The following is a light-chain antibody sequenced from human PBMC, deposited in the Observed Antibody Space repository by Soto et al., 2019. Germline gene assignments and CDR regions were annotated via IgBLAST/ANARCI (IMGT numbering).Light chain of an antibody. V-gene: IGLV2-23*01. Sequence: QSVLTQPASVSGSPGQSITISCTGTSSDVGSYNLVSWYQQHPGKAPKLMIYEAGKRTSGVSNRFSGSKSGNTDYLTISGLPADDEADYYCCSYAGSSTVVFGGGTKVTVL. J-gene: IGLJ2*01. CDR3: CSYAGSSTVV. CDR2: EAG. CDR1: SSDVGSYNL.